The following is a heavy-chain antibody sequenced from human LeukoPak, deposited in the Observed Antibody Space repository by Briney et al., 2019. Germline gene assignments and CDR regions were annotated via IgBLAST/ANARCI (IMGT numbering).Heavy chain of an antibody. CDR2: ISSGGTTI. D-gene: IGHD3-22*01. CDR3: ATYYYDSSAQRGDDAFDI. Sequence: GGSLRLSCVVSGFTLRSYEMNWVRQAPGKGLEWVSYISSGGTTIYYADSVKGRFTISRDNAKNSLYLQMNSLRSEDTAVYYCATYYYDSSAQRGDDAFDIWGQGTMVTVSS. V-gene: IGHV3-48*03. J-gene: IGHJ3*02. CDR1: GFTLRSYE.